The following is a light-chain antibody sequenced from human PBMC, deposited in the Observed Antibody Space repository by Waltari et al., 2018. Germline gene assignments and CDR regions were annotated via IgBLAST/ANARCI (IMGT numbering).Light chain of an antibody. CDR2: RDN. J-gene: IGLJ7*01. CDR1: NIGGKS. V-gene: IGLV3-9*01. Sequence: SYELTQPLSVSVAPGQTATITCGGNNIGGKSVHWYQQTPGQAPVLVIYRDNKRPSGIPDRFSGSNSGNTATLTINGAQVGDEADYYCQVRDSNTAVFGGGTHLTVL. CDR3: QVRDSNTAV.